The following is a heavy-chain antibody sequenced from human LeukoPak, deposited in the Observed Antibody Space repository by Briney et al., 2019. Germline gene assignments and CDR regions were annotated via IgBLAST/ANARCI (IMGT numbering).Heavy chain of an antibody. CDR2: IKQDGNEK. J-gene: IGHJ6*03. Sequence: GGSLRLSCAASGFRFNTYWMSWVRQATGKGLEWVANIKQDGNEKYYADSVEGRFTISRDNGKNSLDLQMNSLRADDTAVYYCAREYYFYHMDGWGKGTTVTVSS. CDR1: GFRFNTYW. CDR3: AREYYFYHMDG. V-gene: IGHV3-7*01.